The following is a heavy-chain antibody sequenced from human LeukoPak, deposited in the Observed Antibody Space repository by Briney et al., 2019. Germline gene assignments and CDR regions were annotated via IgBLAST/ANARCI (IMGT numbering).Heavy chain of an antibody. CDR2: IWYDGSNK. V-gene: IGHV3-33*01. D-gene: IGHD2-21*02. CDR3: ARETRAYCGGDCYSSPDY. J-gene: IGHJ4*02. CDR1: GFTFSSYG. Sequence: GGSLRLSCAASGFTFSSYGMHWVRQAPGKGLEWVAVIWYDGSNKYYADSVKGRFTISRDNSKNTLYLQMNSLRAEDTAVYYCARETRAYCGGDCYSSPDYWGQGTLVTVSS.